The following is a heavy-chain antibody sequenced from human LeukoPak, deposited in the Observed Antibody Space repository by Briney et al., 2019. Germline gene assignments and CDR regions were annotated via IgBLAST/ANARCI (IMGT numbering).Heavy chain of an antibody. CDR1: GGTFRSYG. CDR2: IFPISGTT. D-gene: IGHD6-19*01. CDR3: ARELRGSGSSAFDI. V-gene: IGHV1-69*06. Sequence: ASVKVSCKASGGTFRSYGISWLRQAPGQGLEWMGGIFPISGTTNYAQKFQGRVTITADKSTSTAYMELSSLRSEDTAVYYCARELRGSGSSAFDIWGQGTMVTVSS. J-gene: IGHJ3*02.